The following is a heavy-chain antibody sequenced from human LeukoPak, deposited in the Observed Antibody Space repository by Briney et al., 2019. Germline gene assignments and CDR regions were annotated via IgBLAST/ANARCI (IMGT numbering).Heavy chain of an antibody. CDR2: IYTSGST. Sequence: SQTLSLTCTVSGGSISSGSYYWSWIRQPAGKGLEWIGRIYTSGSTNYNPSLKSRVTISVDTSKNQFSPKLSSVTAADTAVYYCARGSHYDFWSGYSPYYYYYMDVWGKGTTVTVSS. D-gene: IGHD3-3*01. CDR1: GGSISSGSYY. J-gene: IGHJ6*03. V-gene: IGHV4-61*02. CDR3: ARGSHYDFWSGYSPYYYYYMDV.